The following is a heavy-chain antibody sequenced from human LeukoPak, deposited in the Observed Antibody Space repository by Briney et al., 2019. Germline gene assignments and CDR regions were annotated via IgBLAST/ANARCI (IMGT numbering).Heavy chain of an antibody. CDR1: GFTVSSNY. V-gene: IGHV3-66*01. CDR2: IYSGGST. J-gene: IGHJ4*02. CDR3: ARESRLGYCSGGSCLNNDY. D-gene: IGHD2-15*01. Sequence: PGGSLRLSCAASGFTVSSNYMSWVRQAPGKGLEWVSVIYSGGSTYYADSVKGRFTISRDNSKNTLYLQMNSLRAEDTAVYYCARESRLGYCSGGSCLNNDYWGQGTLVTVSS.